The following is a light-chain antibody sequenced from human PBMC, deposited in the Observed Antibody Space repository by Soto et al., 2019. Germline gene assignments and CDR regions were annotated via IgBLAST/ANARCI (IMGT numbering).Light chain of an antibody. V-gene: IGLV4-69*02. CDR1: SGQTTYA. CDR3: QDWHSGNVV. Sequence: QLVLSQSPSASASLGASVKLTCTLISGQTTYAIAWHQQQPGTGPRYLMKLNSDGSHSKGDGIPDRFSCPSSGAERYLTISSLQSYVDTDYYCQDWHSGNVVCGGG. J-gene: IGLJ2*01. CDR2: LNSDGSH.